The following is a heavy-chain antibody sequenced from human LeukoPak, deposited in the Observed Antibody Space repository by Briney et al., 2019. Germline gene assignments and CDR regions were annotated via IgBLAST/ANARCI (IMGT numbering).Heavy chain of an antibody. V-gene: IGHV3-53*01. CDR2: ISIPGSI. CDR1: GFTVSSNY. CDR3: AKSGIVATIPLDY. Sequence: GGSLRLSCAASGFTVSSNYMTWVRQAPGKGLEWVSVISIPGSITYADSVKGRFTTSRDNSKNTLYLQMNSLRAEDTAVYYCAKSGIVATIPLDYWGQGTLVTVSS. J-gene: IGHJ4*02. D-gene: IGHD5-12*01.